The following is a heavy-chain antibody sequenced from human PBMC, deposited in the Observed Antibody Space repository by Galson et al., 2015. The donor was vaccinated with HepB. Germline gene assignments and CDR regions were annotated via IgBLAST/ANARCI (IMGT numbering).Heavy chain of an antibody. CDR2: ISGSGDKT. J-gene: IGHJ4*02. CDR1: GFTFSIYA. D-gene: IGHD6-19*01. Sequence: SLRLSCAVSGFTFSIYAMSWVRQAPGKGLEWVSGISGSGDKTHYADSVKGRFTISRDNSKNTLYLQMNSQGAEDTAVYYCARAHSSGWYGAGFDYWGQGTLVTVSS. V-gene: IGHV3-23*01. CDR3: ARAHSSGWYGAGFDY.